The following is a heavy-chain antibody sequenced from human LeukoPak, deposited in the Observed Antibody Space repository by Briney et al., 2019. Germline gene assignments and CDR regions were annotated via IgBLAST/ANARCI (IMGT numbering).Heavy chain of an antibody. D-gene: IGHD5-12*01. Sequence: PSETLSLTCAVYGGSFSGYYWSWIRQPPGKGLEWIGEINHSGSTNYSPSLKSRVTISVDTSKNQFSLKLSSVTAADTAVYYCASGPPDGYDSYWGQGTLVTVSS. CDR3: ASGPPDGYDSY. CDR1: GGSFSGYY. V-gene: IGHV4-34*01. CDR2: INHSGST. J-gene: IGHJ4*02.